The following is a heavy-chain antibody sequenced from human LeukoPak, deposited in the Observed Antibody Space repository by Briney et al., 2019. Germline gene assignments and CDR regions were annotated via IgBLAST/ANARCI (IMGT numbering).Heavy chain of an antibody. CDR1: GASVSSGSYH. CDR2: IYYSGST. J-gene: IGHJ4*02. CDR3: ARGGGSSGWPYFDY. V-gene: IGHV4-61*01. D-gene: IGHD6-19*01. Sequence: SETLSLTCAVSGASVSSGSYHWSWLPQPPGKELEWIVYIYYSGSTNYNPSLKSRVTISIDTSKNQFSLKLSSVTAADTAVYYCARGGGSSGWPYFDYWGQGTLVTVSS.